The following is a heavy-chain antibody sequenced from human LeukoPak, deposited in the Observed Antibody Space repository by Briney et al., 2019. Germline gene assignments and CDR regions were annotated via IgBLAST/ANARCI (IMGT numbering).Heavy chain of an antibody. CDR3: ARDKFYYDFWSGYSTFFGFDP. J-gene: IGHJ5*02. Sequence: PGGSLRLSCAASGLTFSSYAMTWVRQAPGKGLEWVSYISSSGSTIYYADSVKGRFTISRDNAKNSLYLQMNSLRAEDTAVYYCARDKFYYDFWSGYSTFFGFDPWGQGTLVTVSS. CDR1: GLTFSSYA. V-gene: IGHV3-48*04. CDR2: ISSSGSTI. D-gene: IGHD3-3*01.